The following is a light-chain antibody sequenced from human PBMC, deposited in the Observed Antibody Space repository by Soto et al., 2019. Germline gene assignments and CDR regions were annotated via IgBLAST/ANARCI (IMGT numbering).Light chain of an antibody. CDR2: WAS. V-gene: IGKV4-1*01. J-gene: IGKJ4*01. Sequence: DIVMTQSPDSLAVSLGERATINCKSSQTLLSSSNNNNYLGWYQQKPRQPPKLLISWASTRQSGVPDRFSGSGSGTDFTRTISSLQAEDVAVYYCLQFYSAPLTFGGGTKVEVK. CDR1: QTLLSSSNNNNY. CDR3: LQFYSAPLT.